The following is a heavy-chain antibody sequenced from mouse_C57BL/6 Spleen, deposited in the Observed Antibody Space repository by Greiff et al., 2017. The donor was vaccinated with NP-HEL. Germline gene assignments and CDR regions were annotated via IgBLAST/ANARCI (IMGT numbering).Heavy chain of an antibody. Sequence: QVQLQQPGAELVKPGASVKVSCKASGYTFTSYWMHWVKQRPGQGLEWIGRIHPSDSDTNYNQKFKGKATLTVDQSSSTAYMQLSSLTSEDSAVDYCAIEGTSVWGTGTTVTVSS. CDR3: AIEGTSV. CDR1: GYTFTSYW. CDR2: IHPSDSDT. V-gene: IGHV1-74*01. D-gene: IGHD3-1*01. J-gene: IGHJ1*03.